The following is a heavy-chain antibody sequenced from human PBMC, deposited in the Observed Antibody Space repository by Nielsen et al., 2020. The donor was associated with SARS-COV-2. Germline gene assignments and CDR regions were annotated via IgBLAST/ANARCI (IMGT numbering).Heavy chain of an antibody. Sequence: ASVKVSCKASGYTFTSYYMHWVRQAPGQGLEWMGIINPSGGSTSYAQKFQGRVTITADKSTSTAYMELSSLRSEDTAVYYCARGQGGRDYWGQGTLVTVSS. CDR1: GYTFTSYY. CDR2: INPSGGST. J-gene: IGHJ4*02. D-gene: IGHD1-26*01. V-gene: IGHV1-46*01. CDR3: ARGQGGRDY.